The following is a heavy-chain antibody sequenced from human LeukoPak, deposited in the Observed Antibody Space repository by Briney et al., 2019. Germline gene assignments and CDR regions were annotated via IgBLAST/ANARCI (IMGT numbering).Heavy chain of an antibody. Sequence: GGSLRLSCTTSGFTFNGYWMNWVRQAPGKGLEWVANIKEDGSEKNYVDSVKGRFTISRDNAKKSLYLQMNSLRAEDTAVYYCARVSSSWKFGDAFDIWGQGTMVTVSS. J-gene: IGHJ3*02. CDR1: GFTFNGYW. CDR2: IKEDGSEK. CDR3: ARVSSSWKFGDAFDI. D-gene: IGHD6-13*01. V-gene: IGHV3-7*02.